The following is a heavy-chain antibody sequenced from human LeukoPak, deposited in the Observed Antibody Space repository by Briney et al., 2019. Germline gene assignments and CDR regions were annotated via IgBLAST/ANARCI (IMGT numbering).Heavy chain of an antibody. CDR1: GGSFSGYY. D-gene: IGHD2-2*01. V-gene: IGHV4-34*01. Sequence: SETLSLTCAVYGGSFSGYYWSWIRQPPGKGLEWIAEINHSGSTNYNPSLKSRVTISVDTSKNQFSLKLSSVTAADTAVYYCARGPSIVVVPATKYRNWFDPWGQGTLVTVSS. J-gene: IGHJ5*02. CDR3: ARGPSIVVVPATKYRNWFDP. CDR2: INHSGST.